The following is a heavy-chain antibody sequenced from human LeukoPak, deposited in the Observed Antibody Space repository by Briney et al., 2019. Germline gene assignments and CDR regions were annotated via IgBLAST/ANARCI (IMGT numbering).Heavy chain of an antibody. Sequence: SETLSLTCTVSGGPISSYYWSWIRQPPGKGLEWIGYIYYSGSTNYNPSLKSRVTISVDTSKNQFSLKLSSVTAADTAVYYCARLYSSGFDDPWGQGTLVTVSS. CDR1: GGPISSYY. CDR2: IYYSGST. D-gene: IGHD6-19*01. V-gene: IGHV4-59*08. J-gene: IGHJ5*02. CDR3: ARLYSSGFDDP.